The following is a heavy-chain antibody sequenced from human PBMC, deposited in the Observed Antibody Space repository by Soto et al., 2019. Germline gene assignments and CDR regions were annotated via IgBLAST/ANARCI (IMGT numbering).Heavy chain of an antibody. Sequence: QVQLVESGGGVVQPGRSLRLSCAASGFTFSSYALHWVRQAPGRGLEWVELISFDGNNKYYANSVKGRFTISRDNSKNTLYLQMSSLRAEDTAVYYCGRCTSTSCHLGADYWGQGTLVIVSS. CDR2: ISFDGNNK. D-gene: IGHD2-2*01. J-gene: IGHJ4*02. CDR1: GFTFSSYA. CDR3: GRCTSTSCHLGADY. V-gene: IGHV3-30-3*01.